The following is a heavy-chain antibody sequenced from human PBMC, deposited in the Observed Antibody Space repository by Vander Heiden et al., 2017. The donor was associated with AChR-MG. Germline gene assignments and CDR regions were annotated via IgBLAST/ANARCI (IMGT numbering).Heavy chain of an antibody. V-gene: IGHV3-48*01. CDR3: AREAAVTGFDL. CDR1: GFPFDTYS. Sequence: EVQLVESGGGLAQPGGSLRLSCAASGFPFDTYSMNWVRQAPGKGLEWLSYISTSGSTIYSADSVKGRFTISRDNDKHSLYLQMDSLSADDTAVYFCAREAAVTGFDLWGQGTLVTVSS. J-gene: IGHJ4*02. CDR2: ISTSGSTI. D-gene: IGHD6-13*01.